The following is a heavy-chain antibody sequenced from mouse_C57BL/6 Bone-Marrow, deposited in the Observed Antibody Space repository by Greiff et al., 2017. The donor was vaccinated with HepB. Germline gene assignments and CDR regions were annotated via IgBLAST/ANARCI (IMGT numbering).Heavy chain of an antibody. J-gene: IGHJ2*01. Sequence: ESGAELVRPGASVTLSCKASGYTFTDYEMHWVKQTPVHGLEWIGAIDPETGGTAYNQKFKGKAILTADKSSSTAYMELRSLTSEDSAVYYCALRAGDYWGQGTTLTVSS. V-gene: IGHV1-15*01. CDR3: ALRAGDY. CDR1: GYTFTDYE. D-gene: IGHD2-12*01. CDR2: IDPETGGT.